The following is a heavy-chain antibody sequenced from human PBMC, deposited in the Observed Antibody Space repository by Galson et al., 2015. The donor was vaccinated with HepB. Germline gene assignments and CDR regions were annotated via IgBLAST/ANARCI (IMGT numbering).Heavy chain of an antibody. Sequence: SLRLSCAASGFTFSKAWMNWVRQAPGKGLEWVGRVKSKGDGGTTEYGAPVKGRFTIPRADSESMLYLQMSGLKTEVTAVYYCTTTGVLRYFDWILSVQGELDYCGQGTLVTVSS. CDR1: GFTFSKAW. CDR3: TTTGVLRYFDWILSVQGELDY. D-gene: IGHD3-9*01. CDR2: VKSKGDGGTT. J-gene: IGHJ4*02. V-gene: IGHV3-15*01.